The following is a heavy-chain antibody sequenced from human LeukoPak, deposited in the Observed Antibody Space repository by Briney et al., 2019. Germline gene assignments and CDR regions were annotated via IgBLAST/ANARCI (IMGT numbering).Heavy chain of an antibody. CDR3: ARSTVVLVFDY. CDR2: ISSSGSTI. J-gene: IGHJ4*02. Sequence: PGGSLRLSCAASGFTFSDYYMSWIRRAPGKGLEWVSYISSSGSTIYYADSVKGRFTISRDNAKNSLYLQMNNLRAEDTAVYYCARSTVVLVFDYWGQGTLVTVSS. CDR1: GFTFSDYY. V-gene: IGHV3-11*04. D-gene: IGHD4-23*01.